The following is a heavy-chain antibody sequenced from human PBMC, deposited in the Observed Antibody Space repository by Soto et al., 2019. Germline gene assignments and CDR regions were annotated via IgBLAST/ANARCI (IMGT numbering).Heavy chain of an antibody. Sequence: QVQLVQSGAEVKKPGSSVKVSCKASGGSFSSYGITWVRQAPGQGLEWMGGIIPIIATTKHPQKFQDRVTITADGSTSTAYMELSSLRSDDTAVYYCARELKEPGSYYYYGLDVWGQGTTVTVSS. J-gene: IGHJ6*02. CDR2: IIPIIATT. CDR3: ARELKEPGSYYYYGLDV. D-gene: IGHD3-10*01. CDR1: GGSFSSYG. V-gene: IGHV1-69*01.